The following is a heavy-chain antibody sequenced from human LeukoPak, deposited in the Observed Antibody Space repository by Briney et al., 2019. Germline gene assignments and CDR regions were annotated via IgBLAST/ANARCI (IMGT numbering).Heavy chain of an antibody. CDR3: ARARGSGKFDY. D-gene: IGHD3-10*01. CDR2: IYSGGST. Sequence: GGSPRLSCAASGFTVSSNYMSWVRQAPGKGLEWVSVIYSGGSTYYADSVKGRFTISRDNSKNTLYLQMNSLRAEDTAVYYCARARGSGKFDYWGQGTLVTVSS. J-gene: IGHJ4*02. V-gene: IGHV3-66*01. CDR1: GFTVSSNY.